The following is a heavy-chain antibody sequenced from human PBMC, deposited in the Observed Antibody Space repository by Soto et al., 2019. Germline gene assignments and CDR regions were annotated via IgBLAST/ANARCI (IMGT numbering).Heavy chain of an antibody. D-gene: IGHD4-17*01. CDR2: MYYTGNP. CDR3: QTSYGLS. Sequence: SETLSLTCTVSGDSVSGYYYNWIRQPPGKGLEWIGNMYYTGNPSYNPSLKSRATMSMDTSKKQFSLKLSSVSAADTAVYYCQTSYGLSWGKEILVTVP. J-gene: IGHJ5*02. V-gene: IGHV4-59*02. CDR1: GDSVSGYY.